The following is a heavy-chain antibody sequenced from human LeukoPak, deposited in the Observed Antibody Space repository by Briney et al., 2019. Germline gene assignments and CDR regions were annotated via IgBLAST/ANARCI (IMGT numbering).Heavy chain of an antibody. D-gene: IGHD4-17*01. V-gene: IGHV4-39*01. J-gene: IGHJ6*03. Sequence: PSETLSLTCTVSGGSISSSSYHWGWLRQPPGKGLEWIGSAYYSGSTYYNPSLKSRVTISVDTSKNQFSLKLSSVTSADTAVYYCARHQGNYGDYYYYMDVWGKGTTVTVSS. CDR2: AYYSGST. CDR1: GGSISSSSYH. CDR3: ARHQGNYGDYYYYMDV.